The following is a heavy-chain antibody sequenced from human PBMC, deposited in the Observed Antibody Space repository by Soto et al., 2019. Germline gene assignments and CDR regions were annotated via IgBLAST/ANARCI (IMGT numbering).Heavy chain of an antibody. Sequence: GGSLRLSCAASGFIFSSYDVHWVRQAPGKGLEWVSVITTTGDTYYAASVKGRFTISRENSKNTLYLQMNSLRAEDTAVYYCARSIHHTVTSPLDCWGQGTLVTVSS. CDR3: ARSIHHTVTSPLDC. CDR1: GFIFSSYD. D-gene: IGHD4-4*01. J-gene: IGHJ4*02. V-gene: IGHV3-13*01. CDR2: ITTTGDT.